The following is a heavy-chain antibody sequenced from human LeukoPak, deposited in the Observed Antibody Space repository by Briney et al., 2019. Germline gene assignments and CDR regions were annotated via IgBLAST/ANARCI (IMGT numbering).Heavy chain of an antibody. CDR1: GFTFSAYW. V-gene: IGHV3-7*03. CDR3: ARTVNYGYEY. D-gene: IGHD3-16*01. CDR2: INEDGGAK. Sequence: GGSLRLSCAASGFTFSAYWMTWVRQAPGKGLEWVGNINEDGGAKSYVGSVTGRFTTSRDNAKNTLFLQMNSLRTEDTAVYYCARTVNYGYEYWGQGTLVTVSS. J-gene: IGHJ4*02.